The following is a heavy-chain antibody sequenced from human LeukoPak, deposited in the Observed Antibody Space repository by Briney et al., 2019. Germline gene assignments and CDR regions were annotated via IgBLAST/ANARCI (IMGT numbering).Heavy chain of an antibody. CDR1: GLTVNNNY. Sequence: GGSLRLSCAASGLTVNNNYVNWVRQAPGKGLEWVSVIYTGGTTYYADSVKGRFTISRDTSKNTLYLQMDSLRAEDTALYYCARDPGSINGMDVWGQGTTVTVSS. J-gene: IGHJ6*02. D-gene: IGHD2/OR15-2a*01. CDR3: ARDPGSINGMDV. V-gene: IGHV3-66*01. CDR2: IYTGGTT.